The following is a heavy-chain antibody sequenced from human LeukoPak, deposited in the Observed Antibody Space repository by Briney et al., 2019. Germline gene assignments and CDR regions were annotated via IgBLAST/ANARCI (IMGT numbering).Heavy chain of an antibody. Sequence: ASVKVSCKASVYTFTSYGISWVRQAPGQGLEWMGWISTYDGNTRYAQKLQGRVTMTTDTSTSTAYMELRSLRSDDTAVYYCARELRYFDWYDYWGQGTLVTVSS. J-gene: IGHJ4*02. CDR2: ISTYDGNT. V-gene: IGHV1-18*01. CDR1: VYTFTSYG. D-gene: IGHD3-9*01. CDR3: ARELRYFDWYDY.